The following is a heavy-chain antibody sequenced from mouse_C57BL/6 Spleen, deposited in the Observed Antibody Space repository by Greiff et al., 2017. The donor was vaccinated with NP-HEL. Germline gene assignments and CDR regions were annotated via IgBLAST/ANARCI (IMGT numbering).Heavy chain of an antibody. CDR1: GYSFTSYY. Sequence: VKLQESGPELVKPGASVKISCKASGYSFTSYYIHWVKQRPGQGLEWIGWIYPGSGNTKYNEKFKGKATLTADTSSSTAYMQLSSLTSEDSAVYYCARSYYGSSYYYYAMDYWGQGTSVTVSS. V-gene: IGHV1-66*01. D-gene: IGHD1-1*01. J-gene: IGHJ4*01. CDR2: IYPGSGNT. CDR3: ARSYYGSSYYYYAMDY.